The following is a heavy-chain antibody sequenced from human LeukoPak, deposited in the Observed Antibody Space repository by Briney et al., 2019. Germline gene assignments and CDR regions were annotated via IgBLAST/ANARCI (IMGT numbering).Heavy chain of an antibody. CDR1: GGSFSGYY. V-gene: IGHV4-34*01. CDR2: IYHSGST. D-gene: IGHD1-1*01. J-gene: IGHJ4*02. Sequence: SETLSLTCAVYGGSFSGYYWSWIRQPPGKGLEWIGEIYHSGSTYYNPSLKSRVTISVDTSKNQFSLKLSSVTAADTAVYYCASTNGVYWGQGTLVTVSS. CDR3: ASTNGVY.